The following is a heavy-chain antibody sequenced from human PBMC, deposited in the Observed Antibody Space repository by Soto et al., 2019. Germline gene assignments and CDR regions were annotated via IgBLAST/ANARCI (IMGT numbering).Heavy chain of an antibody. CDR3: AKGHKNFDY. CDR2: IIGSGGST. J-gene: IGHJ4*02. V-gene: IGHV3-23*01. CDR1: GFTFSSYA. Sequence: EVQLLESGGGFVQPGGSLRLPCAASGFTFSSYAMSWVRQAPGKGLEWVSAIIGSGGSTYYADSVKGRFTISRDNSKNTLYLQMNSLRADDTAVYYCAKGHKNFDYWGQGTLVTVSS.